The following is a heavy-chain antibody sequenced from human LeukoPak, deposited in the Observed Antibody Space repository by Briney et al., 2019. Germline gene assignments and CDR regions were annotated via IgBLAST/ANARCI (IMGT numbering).Heavy chain of an antibody. J-gene: IGHJ4*02. D-gene: IGHD3-3*01. Sequence: GGSLRLSCAASGFTFSSYAMSWVRQAPGKGLEWVSAISGSGGSTYYADSVKGRFTISRDNSKNTLYLQMNSLRAEDTAVYYCAKARGYDFWSGYCPDYWGQGTLVTVSS. CDR3: AKARGYDFWSGYCPDY. CDR2: ISGSGGST. V-gene: IGHV3-23*01. CDR1: GFTFSSYA.